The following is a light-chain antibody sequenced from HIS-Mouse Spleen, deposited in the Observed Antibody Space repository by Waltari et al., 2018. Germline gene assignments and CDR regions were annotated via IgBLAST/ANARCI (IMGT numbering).Light chain of an antibody. CDR1: RSDVGGYNY. CDR2: EVL. V-gene: IGLV2-8*01. Sequence: QSALTQPPSASGSPGQSVTISCTGTRSDVGGYNYVYWYQQHPGKAPKLMIYEVLKRPSGVPDRFSGSKSGNTASLTVSGLQAEDEADYYCSSYAGSNNLVFGGGTKLTVL. J-gene: IGLJ2*01. CDR3: SSYAGSNNLV.